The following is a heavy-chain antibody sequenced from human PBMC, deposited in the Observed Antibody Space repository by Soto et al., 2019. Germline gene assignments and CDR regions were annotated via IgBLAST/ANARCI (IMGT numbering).Heavy chain of an antibody. V-gene: IGHV4-39*01. CDR3: ARGRGRYYDSSGNDY. J-gene: IGHJ4*02. CDR1: GGSISSSSYY. CDR2: IYYSGST. Sequence: SETLSLTCTVSGGSISSSSYYWGWIRQPPGKGLEWIGSIYYSGSTYYNPSLKSRVTISVDTSKNQFSLKLSSVTAADTAVYYCARGRGRYYDSSGNDYWGQGTLVTVSS. D-gene: IGHD3-22*01.